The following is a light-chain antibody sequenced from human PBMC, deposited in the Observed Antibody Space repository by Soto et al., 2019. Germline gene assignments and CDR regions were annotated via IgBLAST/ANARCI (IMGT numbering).Light chain of an antibody. CDR3: SSYVGTNSYV. CDR2: EVS. J-gene: IGLJ1*01. CDR1: SSDVGGYDY. Sequence: ALTQPPSASGSPGQSVTISCTGTSSDVGGYDYVSWYKQHPGKAPKLMIYEVSKRPSGVPDRFSGSKSGNTAALTVSGLQAEDEADYYCSSYVGTNSYVFGTGTKVTVL. V-gene: IGLV2-8*01.